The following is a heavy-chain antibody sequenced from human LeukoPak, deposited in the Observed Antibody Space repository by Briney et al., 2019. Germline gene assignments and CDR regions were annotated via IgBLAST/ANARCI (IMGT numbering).Heavy chain of an antibody. CDR3: AKAVVIVPTATPFDY. CDR2: ISGRGANT. D-gene: IGHD2-2*01. V-gene: IGHV3-23*01. Sequence: GGSLRLSCAASGFNFRGSGMHWVRQAPGKGLEWVSAISGRGANTYYADSVKGRFTISRDNSKNTLYMQMNSLRAEDTAVYYCAKAVVIVPTATPFDYWGQRTLVTVSS. J-gene: IGHJ4*02. CDR1: GFNFRGSG.